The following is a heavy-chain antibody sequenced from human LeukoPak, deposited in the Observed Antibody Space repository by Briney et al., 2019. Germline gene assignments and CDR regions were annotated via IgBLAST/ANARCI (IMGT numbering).Heavy chain of an antibody. J-gene: IGHJ4*02. CDR3: ARFKSGGFSYFDS. Sequence: SETRSLTCSVSGASLTRPTYYQWSWIRQPPGKGLELIGSLFSTGSATLNPSLKSRVTMSLDTSKSQFSLKLSSVAAEDSAVYYCARFKSGGFSYFDSWGQGTLVAVSS. CDR2: LFSTGSA. CDR1: GASLTRPTYY. D-gene: IGHD3-3*01. V-gene: IGHV4-61*01.